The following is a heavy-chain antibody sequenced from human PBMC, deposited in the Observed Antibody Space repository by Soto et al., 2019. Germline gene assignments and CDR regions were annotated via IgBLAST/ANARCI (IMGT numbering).Heavy chain of an antibody. J-gene: IGHJ4*02. Sequence: GGSLRLSCAASGFTFSSYAMSWVRQAPGKGLEWVSAISGSGGSTYYADSVKGRFTISRDNSKNTLYLQMNSLRAEDTAVYYCAKDTYYGSGSILIDYWGQGTLVTVSS. CDR2: ISGSGGST. V-gene: IGHV3-23*01. D-gene: IGHD3-10*01. CDR3: AKDTYYGSGSILIDY. CDR1: GFTFSSYA.